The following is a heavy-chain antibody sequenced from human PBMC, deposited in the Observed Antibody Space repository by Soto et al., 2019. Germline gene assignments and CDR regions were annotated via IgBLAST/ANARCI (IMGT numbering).Heavy chain of an antibody. CDR2: ISAYNGNT. CDR1: GYTFTNFA. D-gene: IGHD3-16*01. J-gene: IGHJ4*02. V-gene: IGHV1-18*01. CDR3: ARGGTPMDH. Sequence: QVQLVQAGAEVKKPGTSVKVSCKTSGYTFTNFALSWVRQAPGQGLAWMGWISAYNGNTNYAQNFQGRVTMTTDTSTSTAYMGLRSLTSDGTAVYYCARGGTPMDHGGQGTLVTVSS.